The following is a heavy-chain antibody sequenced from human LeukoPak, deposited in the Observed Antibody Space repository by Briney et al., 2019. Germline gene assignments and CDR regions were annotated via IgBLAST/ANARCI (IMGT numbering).Heavy chain of an antibody. CDR2: ISGSGGST. Sequence: QSGGSLRLSCAASGFTFSSYAMSWVRQAPGKGLEWVSAISGSGGSTYYADSVKGRFTISRDNSKNTLYLQMNSLRAEDTAVYYCATLLGGYCTNGVCCRFDYWGQGTLVTVSS. CDR1: GFTFSSYA. D-gene: IGHD2-8*01. CDR3: ATLLGGYCTNGVCCRFDY. J-gene: IGHJ4*02. V-gene: IGHV3-23*01.